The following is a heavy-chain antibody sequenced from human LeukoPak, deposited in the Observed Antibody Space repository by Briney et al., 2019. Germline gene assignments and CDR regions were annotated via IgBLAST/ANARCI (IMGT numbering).Heavy chain of an antibody. CDR3: ARDVVAAAGTWDY. CDR2: IYYSGNT. D-gene: IGHD6-13*01. Sequence: SETLSLTCTVSGGSISDYYWTWIRQPPGKGLEWIGHIYYSGNTIYNPSLKSRVTISVDTSKNQLSLKLSSVTAADTAVYYCARDVVAAAGTWDYWGQGTLVTVSS. V-gene: IGHV4-59*12. J-gene: IGHJ4*02. CDR1: GGSISDYY.